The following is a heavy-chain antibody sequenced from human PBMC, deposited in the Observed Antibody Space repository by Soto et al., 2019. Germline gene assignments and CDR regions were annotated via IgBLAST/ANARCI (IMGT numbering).Heavy chain of an antibody. V-gene: IGHV1-69*01. Sequence: QVQLVQSGAEVKKPGSSVKVSCKASGGTFSSYAISWVRQAPGQGLEWMGGIIPIFGTANYAQKFQGRVTITADESTSTAYRELSSRRSEDTAVYYCARSYSSGWYRGNGYCDLGGRGTLVTVSS. D-gene: IGHD6-19*01. J-gene: IGHJ2*01. CDR3: ARSYSSGWYRGNGYCDL. CDR1: GGTFSSYA. CDR2: IIPIFGTA.